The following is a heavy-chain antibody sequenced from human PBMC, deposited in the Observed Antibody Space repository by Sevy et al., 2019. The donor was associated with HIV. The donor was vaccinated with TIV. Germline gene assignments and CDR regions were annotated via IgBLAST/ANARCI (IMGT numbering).Heavy chain of an antibody. CDR1: GFTFSSYS. D-gene: IGHD6-13*01. Sequence: GGSLRLSCAASGFTFSSYSLSWVRQAPGKGLEWVSSISGSSSYIYHTDSVKGRFTISRDNAKNSLDLQMNSLRAEDTAVDYCTRHVDVTSSWYQTYSFYYMDVWGKGTTVTVSS. CDR2: ISGSSSYI. CDR3: TRHVDVTSSWYQTYSFYYMDV. J-gene: IGHJ6*03. V-gene: IGHV3-21*04.